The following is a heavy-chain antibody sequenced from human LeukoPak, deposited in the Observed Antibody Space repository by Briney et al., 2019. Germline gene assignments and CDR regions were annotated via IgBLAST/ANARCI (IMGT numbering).Heavy chain of an antibody. J-gene: IGHJ4*02. CDR1: GFTFSSYS. CDR2: ISSSSSSI. D-gene: IGHD3-22*01. V-gene: IGHV3-48*01. Sequence: PGGSLRLSCAASGFTFSSYSMNWVRQAPGKGLEWVSYISSSSSSIYYTDSVKGRFTISRDNSKNTLYLQMNSLRAEDTAVYYCAKEPSWSLLRGSWDYWGQGTLVTVSS. CDR3: AKEPSWSLLRGSWDY.